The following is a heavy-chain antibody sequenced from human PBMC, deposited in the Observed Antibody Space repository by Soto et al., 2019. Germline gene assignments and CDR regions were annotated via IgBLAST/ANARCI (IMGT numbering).Heavy chain of an antibody. CDR3: ARGVRRLDAFDI. CDR1: GFTFSDYY. J-gene: IGHJ3*02. V-gene: IGHV3-11*01. CDR2: ISSGSTI. D-gene: IGHD6-25*01. Sequence: QVQLVESGGGLVKPGGSLRLSCAASGFTFSDYYMSWIRQAPGKGLEWVSYISSGSTIYYADSLKGRFTISRDNAKNSLYLQMNSLRAEDTAVYYWARGVRRLDAFDIWGQGTMVTVSS.